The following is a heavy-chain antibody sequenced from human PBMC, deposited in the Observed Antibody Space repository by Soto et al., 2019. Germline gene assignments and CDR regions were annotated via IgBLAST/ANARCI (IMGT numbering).Heavy chain of an antibody. J-gene: IGHJ4*02. CDR1: GYSFMTYA. CDR3: ARVRMLWYGELSH. D-gene: IGHD3-10*01. V-gene: IGHV1-3*01. CDR2: INPGNGNT. Sequence: QVQLVQSGAEVKKPGASVKISCKTSGYSFMTYALHWVRQAPGQRLEWMGWINPGNGNTEYSQKLQGRVTITRDTSARTVFMEVANLTPEDTAVYYCARVRMLWYGELSHWGQGTLVTVSA.